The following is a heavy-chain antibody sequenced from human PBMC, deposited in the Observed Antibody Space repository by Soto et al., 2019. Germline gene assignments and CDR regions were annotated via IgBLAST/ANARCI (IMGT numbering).Heavy chain of an antibody. CDR2: INPSGGST. V-gene: IGHV1-46*01. D-gene: IGHD3-10*01. Sequence: SVKVSCKASGYTFTSYYMHWVRQAPGQGLEWMGIINPSGGSTSYAQKFQGRVTMTRDTSTSTVYMELSSLRSEDTAVYYCARSFLWFGELYSYFDYWGQGTLVTVSS. CDR1: GYTFTSYY. J-gene: IGHJ4*02. CDR3: ARSFLWFGELYSYFDY.